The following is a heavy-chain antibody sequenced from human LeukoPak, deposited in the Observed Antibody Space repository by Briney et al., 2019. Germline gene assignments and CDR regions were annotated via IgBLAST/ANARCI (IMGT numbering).Heavy chain of an antibody. D-gene: IGHD3-10*01. Sequence: GGSLRLSCAASGFTVSSNYMSWVRQAPGKGLEWVSVIYSGGSTYYADSVKGRFTISRDNSKNTLYLQMNSLRAEDTAVYYCAGTKSIYGSGSYFDYWGQGTLVTVSS. J-gene: IGHJ4*02. V-gene: IGHV3-66*01. CDR1: GFTVSSNY. CDR3: AGTKSIYGSGSYFDY. CDR2: IYSGGST.